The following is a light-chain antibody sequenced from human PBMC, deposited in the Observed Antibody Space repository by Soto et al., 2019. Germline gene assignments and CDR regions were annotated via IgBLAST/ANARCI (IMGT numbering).Light chain of an antibody. CDR2: DAS. CDR1: QSVSSSS. CDR3: HQYGSTPPWT. J-gene: IGKJ1*01. V-gene: IGKV3D-20*01. Sequence: EIGLTQSPATLSLSPGERATLACGASQSVSSSSLAWYQQKPGLAPRLIIYDASSRATGIPDRFSGSGSGTDFTLTISRLEPEDFAVYYCHQYGSTPPWTFGQGTKVEIK.